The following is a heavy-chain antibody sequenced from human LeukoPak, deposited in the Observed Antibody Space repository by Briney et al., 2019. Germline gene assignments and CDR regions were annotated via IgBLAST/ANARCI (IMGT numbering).Heavy chain of an antibody. J-gene: IGHJ4*02. Sequence: SETLSLTCTVSGGFISSSNYYWDWIRQPPGKGLEWIGSIYYSGSTYYNPSLKSRVTISVDTSKNQFSLKLSSVTAADTAVYYCARDSPEVVGYWGQGTLVTVSS. CDR2: IYYSGST. D-gene: IGHD2-15*01. V-gene: IGHV4-39*07. CDR3: ARDSPEVVGY. CDR1: GGFISSSNYY.